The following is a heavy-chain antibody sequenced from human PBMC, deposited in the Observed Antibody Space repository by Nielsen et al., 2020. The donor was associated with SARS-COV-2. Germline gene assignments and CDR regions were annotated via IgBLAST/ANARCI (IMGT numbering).Heavy chain of an antibody. Sequence: GESLKISCAASGFTFSSYGMHWVRQATGKGLEWVSTIGISGDTHYPDSVRGRITISRDNAENSVYLQVNSLSAGDTAVYYCVRGGIQVAGIDAFDVWGQGTMVTVS. V-gene: IGHV3-13*01. CDR3: VRGGIQVAGIDAFDV. D-gene: IGHD6-19*01. J-gene: IGHJ3*01. CDR2: IGISGDT. CDR1: GFTFSSYG.